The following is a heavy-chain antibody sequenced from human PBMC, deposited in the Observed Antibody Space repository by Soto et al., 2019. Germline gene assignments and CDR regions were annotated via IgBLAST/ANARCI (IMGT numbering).Heavy chain of an antibody. J-gene: IGHJ4*02. CDR3: ARGFAAAGSTGFDY. CDR2: TYYRSKWYN. CDR1: GDSVSSNSAA. V-gene: IGHV6-1*01. D-gene: IGHD6-13*01. Sequence: SKTLSLTCAISGDSVSSNSAAWNWIRQSPSRGLEWLGRTYYRSKWYNDYAVSVKSRITINPDTSKNQFSLQLNSVTPEDTAVYYCARGFAAAGSTGFDYWGQGTLVTVSS.